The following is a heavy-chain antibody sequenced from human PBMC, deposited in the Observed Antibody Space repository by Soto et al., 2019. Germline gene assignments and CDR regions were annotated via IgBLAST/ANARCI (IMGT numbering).Heavy chain of an antibody. V-gene: IGHV1-69*13. Sequence: SVKVSCKASGGTFSSYAISWVRQAPGQGLEWMGGIIPIFGTANYAQKFQGRVTITADESTSTAYMELSSLRSEDTAVYYCARLSSGWTDHDWFDPWGEGTLVTVSS. CDR2: IIPIFGTA. J-gene: IGHJ5*02. D-gene: IGHD6-19*01. CDR1: GGTFSSYA. CDR3: ARLSSGWTDHDWFDP.